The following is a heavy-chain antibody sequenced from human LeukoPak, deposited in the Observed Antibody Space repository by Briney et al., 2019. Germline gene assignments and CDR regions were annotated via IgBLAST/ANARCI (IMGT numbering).Heavy chain of an antibody. CDR3: ARRPGDI. J-gene: IGHJ3*02. V-gene: IGHV3-30*03. Sequence: GGSLRLSCAASGFTFSSYSMNWVRQAPGKGLEWVAIIQYDGTNKYYADSVKGRFTISRDNSKNTLYLQMNSLSAEDTAVYYCARRPGDIWGKGTMVTVSS. CDR2: IQYDGTNK. CDR1: GFTFSSYS.